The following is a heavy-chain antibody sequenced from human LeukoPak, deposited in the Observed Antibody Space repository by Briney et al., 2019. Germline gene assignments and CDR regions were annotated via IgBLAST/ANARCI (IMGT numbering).Heavy chain of an antibody. Sequence: PGGSLRLSCAASGFTFSSYEMNWVRQAPGKGLEWVSYISSSGSTIYYADSVKGRFTTSRDNAKNSLYLQMNSLKIEDTAVYYCTKLARAPRDFDYWGQGTLVTVSS. CDR2: ISSSGSTI. D-gene: IGHD2-8*01. V-gene: IGHV3-48*03. CDR1: GFTFSSYE. CDR3: TKLARAPRDFDY. J-gene: IGHJ4*01.